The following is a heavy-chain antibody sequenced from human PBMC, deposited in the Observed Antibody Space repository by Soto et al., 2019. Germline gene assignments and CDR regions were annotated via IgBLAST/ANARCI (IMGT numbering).Heavy chain of an antibody. V-gene: IGHV4-39*01. CDR2: IYYSGST. D-gene: IGHD6-19*01. CDR3: ARHVYSSGSPGDFDY. Sequence: SETLSLTCTVSGGSISSSSYYWGWIRQPPGKGLEWIGGIYYSGSTYYNPSLKSRVTISVDTSKNQFSLKLSSVTAADTAVYYCARHVYSSGSPGDFDYWGQGTLVTVSS. J-gene: IGHJ4*02. CDR1: GGSISSSSYY.